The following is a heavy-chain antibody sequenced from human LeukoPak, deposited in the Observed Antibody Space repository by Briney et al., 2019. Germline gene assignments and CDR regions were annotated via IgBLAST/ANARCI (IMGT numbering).Heavy chain of an antibody. V-gene: IGHV4-34*01. CDR2: INHSGST. CDR1: GGSFSGYY. J-gene: IGHJ4*02. D-gene: IGHD5-12*01. Sequence: PSETPSLTCAVYGGSFSGYYWSWIRQPPGKGLEWIGEINHSGSTNYNPSLKSRVTISVDTSKNQFSLKMSSVTAADTAVYYCARGRAVVATRLDYWGQGTLVTVSS. CDR3: ARGRAVVATRLDY.